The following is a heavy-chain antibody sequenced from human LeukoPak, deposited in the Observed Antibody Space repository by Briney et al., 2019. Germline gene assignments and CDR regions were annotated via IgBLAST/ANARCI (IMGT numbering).Heavy chain of an antibody. D-gene: IGHD2-2*01. CDR1: GGSISSYY. CDR2: IYYSGST. J-gene: IGHJ6*02. V-gene: IGHV4-59*12. CDR3: ARWDCSSTSCHNYYYYGMDV. Sequence: SETLSLTCTVSGGSISSYYWSWIRQPPGKGLEWIGYIYYSGSTNYNPSLKSRVTISVDTSKNQFSLKLSSVTAADTAVYYCARWDCSSTSCHNYYYYGMDVWGQGTTVTVSS.